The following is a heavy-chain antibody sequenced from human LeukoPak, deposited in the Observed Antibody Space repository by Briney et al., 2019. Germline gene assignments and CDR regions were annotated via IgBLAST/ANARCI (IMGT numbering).Heavy chain of an antibody. Sequence: SETLSLTCTVSGGSISNSSYYWAWVRQPPGKGLEWIGSIYYSGSTYYNPSLESRVTVSVDTSKNQFSLKLSSVTVADTAMYYCARTERHFYDSSGYYQYYFDYWGQGILVTVSS. D-gene: IGHD3-22*01. J-gene: IGHJ4*02. V-gene: IGHV4-39*01. CDR3: ARTERHFYDSSGYYQYYFDY. CDR1: GGSISNSSYY. CDR2: IYYSGST.